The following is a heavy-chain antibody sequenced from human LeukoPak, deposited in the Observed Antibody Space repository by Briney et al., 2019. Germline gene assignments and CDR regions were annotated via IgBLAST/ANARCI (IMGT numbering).Heavy chain of an antibody. CDR2: TRTDGSA. CDR3: RGWLSWNNMDV. Sequence: GGSLRPSCAASGFTVSNNEMSWVRQAPGKGLEWVSVTRTDGSADYADSVKGRFTVSRDNSKNTLYLQMSSLRVEDTAVYYCRGWLSWNNMDVWGGGTTGTVSS. V-gene: IGHV3-53*01. D-gene: IGHD3-16*02. CDR1: GFTVSNNE. J-gene: IGHJ6*03.